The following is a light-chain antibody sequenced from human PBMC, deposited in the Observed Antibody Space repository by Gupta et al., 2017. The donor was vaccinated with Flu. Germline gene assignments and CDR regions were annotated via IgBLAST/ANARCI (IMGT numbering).Light chain of an antibody. J-gene: IGKJ5*01. CDR1: QSVSSY. CDR2: DAS. CDR3: QQRSNWIT. Sequence: PGEIAPLSCRASQSVSSYLAWYQQKPGQAPRLLIYDASNRATGIPARFSGSGSGTDFTLTISSLEPEDFAVYYCQQRSNWITFGQGTRLEIK. V-gene: IGKV3-11*01.